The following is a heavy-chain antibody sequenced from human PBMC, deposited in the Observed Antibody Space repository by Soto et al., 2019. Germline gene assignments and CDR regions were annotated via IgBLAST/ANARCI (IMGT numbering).Heavy chain of an antibody. Sequence: EVQLVESGGGLVKPGGSLRLSCTASEFTFSNYYMNWVRQAPGKGLEWVSSIGSTGDFKAYAGSVNGRFTISRDNAKNSLYLPMNSLRVEDTAVYFCAGTYGSADCWGQGNLVTVSS. V-gene: IGHV3-21*01. D-gene: IGHD3-10*01. CDR1: EFTFSNYY. CDR3: AGTYGSADC. J-gene: IGHJ4*02. CDR2: IGSTGDFK.